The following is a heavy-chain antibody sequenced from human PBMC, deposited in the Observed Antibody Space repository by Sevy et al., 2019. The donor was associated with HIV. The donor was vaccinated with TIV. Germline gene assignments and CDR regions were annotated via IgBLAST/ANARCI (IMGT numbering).Heavy chain of an antibody. D-gene: IGHD3-10*01. J-gene: IGHJ6*02. V-gene: IGHV3-23*01. CDR2: ITGSGTGSAGSGGST. CDR1: GFTFSMYA. Sequence: GGSLRLSCAASGFTFSMYAMSWVRQAPGKGLEWVSGITGSGTGSAGSGGSTHYADSVKGRFTVSRDNSKNTLYLQMNSLRAEDTAVYYGAIFYSYGSGTDYNGMDVWGQGTTVTVSS. CDR3: AIFYSYGSGTDYNGMDV.